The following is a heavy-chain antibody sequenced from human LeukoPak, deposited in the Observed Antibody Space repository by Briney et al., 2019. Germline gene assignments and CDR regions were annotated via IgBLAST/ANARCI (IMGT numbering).Heavy chain of an antibody. V-gene: IGHV3-23*01. Sequence: AGGSLRPSFAAPGSTFSSNAISWVRQAPGKGLEWVSAISGSGGSTYYADSVKGRFTISRDNSKNTLYLQMNSLRAEDTAVYYCAISYYFDYWGQGTLVTVSS. D-gene: IGHD3-16*02. CDR2: ISGSGGST. CDR3: AISYYFDY. J-gene: IGHJ4*02. CDR1: GSTFSSNA.